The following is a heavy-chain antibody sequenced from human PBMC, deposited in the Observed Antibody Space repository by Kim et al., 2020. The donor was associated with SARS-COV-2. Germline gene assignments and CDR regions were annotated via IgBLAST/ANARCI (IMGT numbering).Heavy chain of an antibody. D-gene: IGHD1-26*01. J-gene: IGHJ5*02. CDR3: ARGRVYYGRLFDP. Sequence: TPTPTSRGTLSVDTAKNQFSLKLSSGTAADTAVYYCARGRVYYGRLFDPWGQGTLVTVSS. V-gene: IGHV4-34*13.